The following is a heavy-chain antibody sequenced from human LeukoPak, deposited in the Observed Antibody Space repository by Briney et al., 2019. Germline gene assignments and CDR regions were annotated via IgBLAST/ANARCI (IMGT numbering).Heavy chain of an antibody. CDR3: ARVAAAGKGQNWFDP. Sequence: ASVKVSCKASGYTFTGYYMHWVRQAPGQGLEWMGWINPNSGGTNYAQKFQGRVTMTRDTSISTAYMELSRLRSDDTAVYYCARVAAAGKGQNWFDPWGQGTLVTVSS. D-gene: IGHD6-13*01. V-gene: IGHV1-2*02. CDR2: INPNSGGT. CDR1: GYTFTGYY. J-gene: IGHJ5*02.